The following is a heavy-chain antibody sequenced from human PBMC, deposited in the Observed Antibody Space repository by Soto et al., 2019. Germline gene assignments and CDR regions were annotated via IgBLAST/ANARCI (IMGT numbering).Heavy chain of an antibody. D-gene: IGHD3-16*02. CDR1: GGSISSGGYY. Sequence: SETLSLTCTVSGGSISSGGYYWSWIRQHPWKGLEWIGYIYYSGSTYYNPSLKSRVTISVDTSKNQFSLKLSSVTAADTAVYYCARDSAEDYVWGSYRLPGGMDVWGQGTKVT. CDR2: IYYSGST. V-gene: IGHV4-31*03. CDR3: ARDSAEDYVWGSYRLPGGMDV. J-gene: IGHJ6*02.